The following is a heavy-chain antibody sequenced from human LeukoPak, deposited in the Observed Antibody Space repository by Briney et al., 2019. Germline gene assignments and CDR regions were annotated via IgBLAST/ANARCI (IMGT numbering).Heavy chain of an antibody. Sequence: PSETLSLTCAVYGGSFSGYYWSWIRQPPGKGLEWIGEINHSGSTNYNPSLKSRVTISVDTSKNQFSLKLSSVTAADTAVYYCARGVGYCSSTSCYAYFQHWGQGTLVTVSS. CDR3: ARGVGYCSSTSCYAYFQH. D-gene: IGHD2-2*01. CDR2: INHSGST. V-gene: IGHV4-34*01. CDR1: GGSFSGYY. J-gene: IGHJ1*01.